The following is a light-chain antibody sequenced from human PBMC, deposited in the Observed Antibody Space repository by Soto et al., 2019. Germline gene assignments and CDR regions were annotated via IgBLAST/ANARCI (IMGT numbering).Light chain of an antibody. Sequence: DIQMTQSPSSLSASVGDRVTITCRASQSISTYLTWYQQKPGEAPKLLIYSASNLQTGVPSRFSGSGSGTDFTLTISSLQPEDFATYYCQQSYNSLLLTFGGGTKVDIK. J-gene: IGKJ4*01. V-gene: IGKV1-39*01. CDR3: QQSYNSLLLT. CDR1: QSISTY. CDR2: SAS.